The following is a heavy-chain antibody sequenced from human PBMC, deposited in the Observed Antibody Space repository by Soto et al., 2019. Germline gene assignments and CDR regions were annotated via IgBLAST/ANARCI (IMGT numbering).Heavy chain of an antibody. CDR2: MSYDGTKE. V-gene: IGHV3-30*18. Sequence: GGSLRLSCAASGFTLSTYGMHWVRQAPGKGLEWVAAMSYDGTKEYYADSVKGRFTISRDSSRNTLFLQLNSLRAEDTAVYYCAKEYGSTWIDHWGQGTLVTVSS. CDR3: AKEYGSTWIDH. J-gene: IGHJ4*02. D-gene: IGHD6-13*01. CDR1: GFTLSTYG.